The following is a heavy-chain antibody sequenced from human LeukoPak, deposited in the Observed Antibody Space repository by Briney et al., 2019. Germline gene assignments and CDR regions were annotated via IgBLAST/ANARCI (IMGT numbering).Heavy chain of an antibody. J-gene: IGHJ4*02. CDR2: FYNSGRS. CDR3: TRGAGWLIDY. D-gene: IGHD3-16*01. V-gene: IGHV4-59*01. CDR1: GGSISRDY. Sequence: SETLSLTCTVSGGSISRDYWSWIRQPPGKGLEWIGYFYNSGRSTYNPSLKSRVTISADTSKNHFSLKLNSVTTADTAVYYCTRGAGWLIDYWGQGILVTVSS.